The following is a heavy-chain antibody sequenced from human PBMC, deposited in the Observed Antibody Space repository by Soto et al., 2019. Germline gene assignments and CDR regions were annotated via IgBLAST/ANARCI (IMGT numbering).Heavy chain of an antibody. CDR1: GYTFTAYF. CDR2: INPASGGT. Sequence: QVQLVQSGAEVKKPGASVKVSCKASGYTFTAYFVNWVRQAPGQRLEWMGWINPASGGTTYAQKFQGRVTMTRDTSSSTAYMELSGLKFDDTAVYYCATVGGPAYWGQGTLVTVSS. V-gene: IGHV1-2*02. J-gene: IGHJ4*02. D-gene: IGHD1-26*01. CDR3: ATVGGPAY.